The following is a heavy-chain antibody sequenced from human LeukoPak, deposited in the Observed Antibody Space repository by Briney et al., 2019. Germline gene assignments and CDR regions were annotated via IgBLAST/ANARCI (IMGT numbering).Heavy chain of an antibody. J-gene: IGHJ4*02. Sequence: GGSLRLSCAASGFTFSTYAMSWVRQAPGKGLEWVSAISGSGGSTYYADSVKGRFTISRGNSKNTLYLQMNSLRAEDTAVYYCAKSEVAVGTYYFDYWGQGTLVTVSS. V-gene: IGHV3-23*01. CDR3: AKSEVAVGTYYFDY. D-gene: IGHD6-13*01. CDR1: GFTFSTYA. CDR2: ISGSGGST.